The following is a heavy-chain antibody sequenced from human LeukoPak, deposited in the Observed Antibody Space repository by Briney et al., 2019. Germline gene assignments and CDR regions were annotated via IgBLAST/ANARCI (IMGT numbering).Heavy chain of an antibody. V-gene: IGHV1-2*02. J-gene: IGHJ4*02. CDR1: GYTFTDYY. D-gene: IGHD5-24*01. CDR3: ARGLQDGYGFDYFDY. Sequence: ASVKVSCKASGYTFTDYYIHWVRQAPGQGLEWMGWINPNSGATKYAQNFQGRVTMTRATSISTAYMELSRLRSDDTAVYYCARGLQDGYGFDYFDYWGQGTLVTVSS. CDR2: INPNSGAT.